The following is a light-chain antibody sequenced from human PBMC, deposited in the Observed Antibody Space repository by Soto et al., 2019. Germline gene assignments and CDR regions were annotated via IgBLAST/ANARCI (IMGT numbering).Light chain of an antibody. CDR1: SGHSSNS. J-gene: IGLJ3*02. V-gene: IGLV4-69*01. Sequence: QLVLTQSPSVSASLGASVRLTRTLSSGHSSNSIAWHQQQPEKGPRYLMKINSDGSHNKGDGIPDRFSGSSSGAERYLTISSLQSDDEADYYCQTWGTGIRVFGGGTKVTVL. CDR3: QTWGTGIRV. CDR2: INSDGSH.